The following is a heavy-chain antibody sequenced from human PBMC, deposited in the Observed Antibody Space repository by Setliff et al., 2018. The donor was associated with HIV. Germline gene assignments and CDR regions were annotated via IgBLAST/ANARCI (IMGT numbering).Heavy chain of an antibody. CDR3: ARVRLTMIMMVDYFDQ. V-gene: IGHV4-34*01. CDR2: IRSSGGT. Sequence: KPSETLSLTCAVYGGSFSDYYWTWIRQPPGKGLEWIGEIRSSGGTNYNPSLKSRVSILIDTSRNQFSLSLTSVTAADTAVYYCARVRLTMIMMVDYFDQWGQGTLVTSPQ. CDR1: GGSFSDYY. D-gene: IGHD3-22*01. J-gene: IGHJ4*02.